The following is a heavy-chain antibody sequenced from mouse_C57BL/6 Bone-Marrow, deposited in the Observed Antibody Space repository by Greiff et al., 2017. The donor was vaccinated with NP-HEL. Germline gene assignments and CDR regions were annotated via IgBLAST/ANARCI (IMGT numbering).Heavy chain of an antibody. D-gene: IGHD3-2*02. V-gene: IGHV1-15*01. CDR3: TRSSAWFAY. Sequence: VQLQQSGAELVRPGASVTLSCKASGYTFTDYDMHWVKQTPVHGLDWIGAIGPETGGTAYNQKFKGKSILAADKSSSTAYMELRSLTSEDAAVYYCTRSSAWFAYWGQGTLVTVSA. CDR1: GYTFTDYD. J-gene: IGHJ3*01. CDR2: IGPETGGT.